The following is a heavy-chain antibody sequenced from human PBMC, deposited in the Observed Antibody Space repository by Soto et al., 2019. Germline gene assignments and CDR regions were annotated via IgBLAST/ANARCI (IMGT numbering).Heavy chain of an antibody. CDR1: GYTFTSYD. J-gene: IGHJ6*02. CDR2: MNPNSGNT. CDR3: ASGILGYCSTTSCYNAGYYYGTDV. V-gene: IGHV1-8*01. D-gene: IGHD2-2*02. Sequence: ASVKVSCKASGYTFTSYDITWVRQATVQGLDWMGWMNPNSGNTGYAQNFQGRVTMTRNTSISTSYMELSSLRSEDTAVYYCASGILGYCSTTSCYNAGYYYGTDVWGQGTTVTVAS.